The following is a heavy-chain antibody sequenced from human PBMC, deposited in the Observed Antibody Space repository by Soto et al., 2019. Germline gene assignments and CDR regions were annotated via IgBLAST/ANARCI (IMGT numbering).Heavy chain of an antibody. V-gene: IGHV3-33*01. CDR2: IWYDGSDK. J-gene: IGHJ5*02. D-gene: IGHD2-2*01. Sequence: QVQLVESGGGVVQPGRSLRLSCAASGFTFRNHGMHWVRLAPGKGLEWVAVIWYDGSDKYYADSVKGRFTISRDNSKNTLYLQMNNHRGDDTAVYYCARDLGWPAARFDPWGQGTQVTVSS. CDR1: GFTFRNHG. CDR3: ARDLGWPAARFDP.